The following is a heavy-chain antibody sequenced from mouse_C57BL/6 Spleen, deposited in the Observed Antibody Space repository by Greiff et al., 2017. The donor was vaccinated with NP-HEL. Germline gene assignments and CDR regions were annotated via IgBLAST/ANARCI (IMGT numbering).Heavy chain of an antibody. CDR2: INPSSGYT. Sequence: QVQLQQSGAELARPGASVKMSCKASGYTFTSYTMHWVKQRPGQGLEWIGYINPSSGYTKYNQKFKDKATLTADKSSVTAYMQLSSLTSEDSAVYYSARGDYYGSSHYDYWGQGTTLTVSS. J-gene: IGHJ2*01. V-gene: IGHV1-4*01. CDR1: GYTFTSYT. CDR3: ARGDYYGSSHYDY. D-gene: IGHD1-1*01.